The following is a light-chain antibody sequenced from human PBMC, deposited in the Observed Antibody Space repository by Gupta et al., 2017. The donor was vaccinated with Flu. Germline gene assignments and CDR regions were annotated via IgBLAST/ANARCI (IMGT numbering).Light chain of an antibody. CDR3: MQALQTG. Sequence: ASISCRSSLSLLHRNGYNYLDWYLQKPGQSPQLLIYLGSHRASGVPDRCSGGGSGTDFTLKISRVEAEDVGVYYCMQALQTGFGQGTKLEI. V-gene: IGKV2-28*01. CDR2: LGS. J-gene: IGKJ2*03. CDR1: LSLLHRNGYNY.